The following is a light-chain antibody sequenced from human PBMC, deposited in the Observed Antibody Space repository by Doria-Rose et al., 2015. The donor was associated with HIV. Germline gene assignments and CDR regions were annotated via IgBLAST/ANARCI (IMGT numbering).Light chain of an antibody. CDR3: QQYYDTPS. J-gene: IGKJ3*01. CDR1: QSLLYTSKNY. V-gene: IGKV4-1*01. CDR2: WAS. Sequence: DIWVTQSPESLGMSLGERATLNCKSNQSLLYTSKNYLAWHQQKPGQPPKLLTYWASTRQSGVPARFSGSGSGTDFTLTISSLEAEDVAVYYCQQYYDTPSFGPGTQWTSN.